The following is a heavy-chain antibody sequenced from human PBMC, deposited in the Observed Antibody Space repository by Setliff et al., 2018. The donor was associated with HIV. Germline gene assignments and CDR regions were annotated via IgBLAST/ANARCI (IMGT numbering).Heavy chain of an antibody. V-gene: IGHV1-3*01. CDR1: GFIFTNYG. CDR2: INSGTGNT. CDR3: ARAFQHFEYAFDI. D-gene: IGHD3-9*01. J-gene: IGHJ3*02. Sequence: ASAKVSCKASGFIFTNYGIHWVRQAPGHSLEWMGSINSGTGNTIYSQKFQGRVTFSRDTSASTVYMELSSLRSEDTAVYYCARAFQHFEYAFDIWGQGTMVTVSS.